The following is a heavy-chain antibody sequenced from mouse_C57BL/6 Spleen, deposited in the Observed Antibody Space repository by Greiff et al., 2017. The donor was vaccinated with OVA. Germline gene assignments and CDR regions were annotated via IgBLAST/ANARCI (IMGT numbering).Heavy chain of an antibody. CDR3: ANDDSFAY. CDR1: GYSFTGYF. CDR2: INPYNGDT. D-gene: IGHD2-4*01. J-gene: IGHJ3*01. Sequence: DVQLQESGPELVKPGDSVKISCKASGYSFTGYFMNWVMQSHGKSLEWIGRINPYNGDTFYNQKFKGKATVTVDKSSSTAHMELRSLTSEDSAVYYCANDDSFAYWGQGTLVTVSA. V-gene: IGHV1-20*01.